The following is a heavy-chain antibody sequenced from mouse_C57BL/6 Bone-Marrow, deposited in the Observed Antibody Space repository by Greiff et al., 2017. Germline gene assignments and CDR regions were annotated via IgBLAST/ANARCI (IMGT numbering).Heavy chain of an antibody. J-gene: IGHJ2*01. CDR3: ARDYGSRFDY. Sequence: VQLQQPGAELVKPGDSVKMSCKASGYTFTSYWITWVKQRPGQGLEWIGDIYPGSGSTNYNEKFKSKATLTVDTSASTAYMQLSSLTSEDSAVYYCARDYGSRFDYWGQGTTLTVSS. CDR1: GYTFTSYW. V-gene: IGHV1-55*01. CDR2: IYPGSGST. D-gene: IGHD1-1*01.